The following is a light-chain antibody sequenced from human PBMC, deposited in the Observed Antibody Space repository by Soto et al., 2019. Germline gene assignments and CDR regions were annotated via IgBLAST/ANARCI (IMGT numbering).Light chain of an antibody. CDR2: GAS. V-gene: IGKV3-20*01. CDR1: QSVSTNF. Sequence: EIVLTQSPGTLSLSPGEGATISGRASQSVSTNFFAWYQQKPGQAPRLLIYGASTRAAGIPDRFSGSGSGTDFTLTISRLEPEDFAVYYCHQYGRTSWSFGQGTKGEIK. CDR3: HQYGRTSWS. J-gene: IGKJ1*01.